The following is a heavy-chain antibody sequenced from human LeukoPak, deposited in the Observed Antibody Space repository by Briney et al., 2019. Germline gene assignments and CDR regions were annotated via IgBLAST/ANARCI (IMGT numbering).Heavy chain of an antibody. CDR3: ARAVNPYRSGYCRGVCNWFDP. D-gene: IGHD3-22*01. Sequence: SVKVSCKASGGTFSSYAISWVRQAPGQGLEWMGGIIPIFGTANYAQKFQGRVTITSDESTSTAYMELSSLRSEDTAVYYCARAVNPYRSGYCRGVCNWFDPWGQGTLVTVSS. J-gene: IGHJ5*02. V-gene: IGHV1-69*01. CDR2: IIPIFGTA. CDR1: GGTFSSYA.